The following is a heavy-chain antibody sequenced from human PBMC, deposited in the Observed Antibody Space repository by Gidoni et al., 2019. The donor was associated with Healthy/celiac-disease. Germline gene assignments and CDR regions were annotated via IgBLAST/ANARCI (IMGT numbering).Heavy chain of an antibody. Sequence: EVQLVESGGGLVQPGGSLRLSCAASGFTFSSYWMSWVRQAPGKGLEWVANIKQDGSEKYYVDSVKGRFTISRDNAKNSLYLQMNSLRAEDTAVYYCARDRLVPGYPYYYYGMDVWGQGTTVTVSS. CDR1: GFTFSSYW. V-gene: IGHV3-7*01. CDR2: IKQDGSEK. D-gene: IGHD1-1*01. J-gene: IGHJ6*02. CDR3: ARDRLVPGYPYYYYGMDV.